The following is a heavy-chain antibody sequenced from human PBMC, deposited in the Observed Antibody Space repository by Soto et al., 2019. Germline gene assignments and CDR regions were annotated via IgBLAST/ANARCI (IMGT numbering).Heavy chain of an antibody. Sequence: VASVKVSCKASGYTFTSYGISWVRQAPGQGLEWMGWISAYNGSTNYAQKLQGRVTMTTDTSTSTAYMELRSLRSDDTAVYYCARDFGSVVTITPGVWGQGTTVTVSS. V-gene: IGHV1-18*04. CDR1: GYTFTSYG. CDR2: ISAYNGST. CDR3: ARDFGSVVTITPGV. D-gene: IGHD5-12*01. J-gene: IGHJ6*02.